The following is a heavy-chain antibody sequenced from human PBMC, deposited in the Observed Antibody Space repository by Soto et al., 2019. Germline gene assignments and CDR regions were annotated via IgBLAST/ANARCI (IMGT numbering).Heavy chain of an antibody. D-gene: IGHD2-15*01. CDR1: GGSIRSGCYY. CDR3: ARCRDAFGFDS. Sequence: SETLSLTCNVSGGSIRSGCYYWGLIRQAPGKGLEWIGYIHYRGRTSYNPSLESRVSISLDTSGHQFSLTLTSVTAADTAVYYCARCRDAFGFDSWGQGTLVTAPQ. V-gene: IGHV4-31*03. J-gene: IGHJ4*02. CDR2: IHYRGRT.